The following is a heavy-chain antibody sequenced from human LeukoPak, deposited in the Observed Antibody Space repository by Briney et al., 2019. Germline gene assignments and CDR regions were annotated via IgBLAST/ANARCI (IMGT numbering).Heavy chain of an antibody. Sequence: GGSLRLSCAASGFTFSSYSMNWVRQTPGKGLEWVSSISSSSSYIYYADSVKGRFTISRDNAKNSLYLQMNSLRAEDTAVYYCARDPEGGSYYPDYWGQGTLVTVSS. CDR2: ISSSSSYI. CDR3: ARDPEGGSYYPDY. V-gene: IGHV3-21*01. CDR1: GFTFSSYS. J-gene: IGHJ4*02. D-gene: IGHD1-26*01.